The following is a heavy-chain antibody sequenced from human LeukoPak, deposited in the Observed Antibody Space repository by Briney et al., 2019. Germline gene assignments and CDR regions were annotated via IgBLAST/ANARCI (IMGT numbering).Heavy chain of an antibody. CDR3: ARFGTSSSRFFDQ. V-gene: IGHV4-59*01. D-gene: IGHD6-6*01. CDR2: IHYSGTT. J-gene: IGHJ4*02. CDR1: GGSISAYY. Sequence: SQTLSLTCTVSGGSISAYYWSWIRQPPGKGLEWIGYIHYSGTTNYYPSLKSRVTIALDTSKNQFSLKLNSVTAADTAVYYCARFGTSSSRFFDQWGQGTLVTVSS.